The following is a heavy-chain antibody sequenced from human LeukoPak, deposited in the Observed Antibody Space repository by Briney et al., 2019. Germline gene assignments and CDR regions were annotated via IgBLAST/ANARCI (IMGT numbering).Heavy chain of an antibody. CDR2: ISGSSGTK. CDR3: ARDKGGPATTDDFDI. CDR1: GFTFSSYS. Sequence: GGSLILSCAASGFTFSSYSMNWVRQAPGKTLEWVSYISGSSGTKYYADSVKGRFTISRDNARNSLYLQMNSLRDGDTAVYYCARDKGGPATTDDFDIWGQGTMVTVSS. J-gene: IGHJ3*02. V-gene: IGHV3-48*02. D-gene: IGHD1-14*01.